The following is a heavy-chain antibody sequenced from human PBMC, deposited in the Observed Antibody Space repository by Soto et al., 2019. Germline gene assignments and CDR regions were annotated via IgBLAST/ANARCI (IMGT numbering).Heavy chain of an antibody. CDR2: ISSSGSTA. V-gene: IGHV3-48*03. CDR1: GFTFSRFE. D-gene: IGHD3-10*01. Sequence: GGSLRLSCATSGFTFSRFELHWVRQAPGKGLEWISYISSSGSTAYYASSVEGRFTISRDNANNSVYLQMDSLRAEDTALYYCTRAAWFPYLSFYWGQGARVTVSS. J-gene: IGHJ4*02. CDR3: TRAAWFPYLSFY.